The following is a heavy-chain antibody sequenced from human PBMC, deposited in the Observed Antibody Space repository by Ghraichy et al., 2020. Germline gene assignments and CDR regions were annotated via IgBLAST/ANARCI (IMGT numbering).Heavy chain of an antibody. J-gene: IGHJ4*02. V-gene: IGHV3-9*01. D-gene: IGHD4-23*01. CDR2: ISWNSGSI. CDR1: GFTFDDYA. Sequence: SLNISCAASGFTFDDYAMHWVRQAPGKGLEWVSGISWNSGSIGYADSVKGRFTISRDNAKNSLYLQMNSLTAEDTALYYCAKTRGRGNSAYFDYWGQGTLVTVSS. CDR3: AKTRGRGNSAYFDY.